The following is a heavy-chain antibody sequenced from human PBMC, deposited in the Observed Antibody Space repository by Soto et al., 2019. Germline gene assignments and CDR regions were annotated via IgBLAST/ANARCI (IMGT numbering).Heavy chain of an antibody. CDR2: IIPTFATT. CDR1: GGTFTSFP. D-gene: IGHD4-17*01. CDR3: ARESGDYGRPYFDY. Sequence: VPLVQSGAEVKKPGSSVKVSCKASGGTFTSFPFSWVRQAPGQGLEWMGGIIPTFATTNYAPKFQGRLTITADESTTTAYMELSGLTSEDTAVYYCARESGDYGRPYFDYWGQGTLVTVSS. J-gene: IGHJ4*02. V-gene: IGHV1-69*01.